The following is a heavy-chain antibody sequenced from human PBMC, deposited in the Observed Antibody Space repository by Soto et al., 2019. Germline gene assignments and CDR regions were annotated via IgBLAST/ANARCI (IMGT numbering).Heavy chain of an antibody. Sequence: GGSLRLSCAASGFTFRSYAMSWVRQAPGKGLEWVSAISGSDGSTYYADPVKGRFTISRDNSKNALFLQMNSLRAEDTAVYYCAKDRAVVAAINYFDSWGQGTLVTVSS. V-gene: IGHV3-23*01. D-gene: IGHD2-15*01. CDR1: GFTFRSYA. J-gene: IGHJ4*02. CDR3: AKDRAVVAAINYFDS. CDR2: ISGSDGST.